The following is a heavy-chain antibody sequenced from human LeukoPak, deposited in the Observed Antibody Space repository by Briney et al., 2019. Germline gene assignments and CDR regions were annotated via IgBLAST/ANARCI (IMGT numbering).Heavy chain of an antibody. V-gene: IGHV3-30*03. CDR2: ISYDGSNK. J-gene: IGHJ6*03. CDR3: ARVGQRGPLGAGKVWSGNYYFYYYMDV. Sequence: GGSLRLSCAASGFTFSSYGMHWVRQAPGKGLEWVAVISYDGSNKYYADSVKGRFTIPRDNAKNSLYLEMNSLRGEDTAVYYCARVGQRGPLGAGKVWSGNYYFYYYMDVWGKGTTVTVS. D-gene: IGHD3/OR15-3a*01. CDR1: GFTFSSYG.